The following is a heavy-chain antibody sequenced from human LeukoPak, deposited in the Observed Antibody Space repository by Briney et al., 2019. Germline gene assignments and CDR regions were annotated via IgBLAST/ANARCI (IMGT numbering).Heavy chain of an antibody. D-gene: IGHD2-8*01. CDR3: ARILVYAYYYYYGKDV. CDR1: GYTFTSYD. Sequence: ASVKVSCKASGYTFTSYDINWVRQATGQGLEWMGWMNPNSGNTGYAQKFQGRVTMTRNTSISTAYMELSSLRSEDTAVYYCARILVYAYYYYYGKDVWGQGTTVTVSS. CDR2: MNPNSGNT. J-gene: IGHJ6*02. V-gene: IGHV1-8*01.